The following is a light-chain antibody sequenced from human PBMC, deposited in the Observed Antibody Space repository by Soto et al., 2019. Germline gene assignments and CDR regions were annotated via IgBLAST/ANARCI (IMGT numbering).Light chain of an antibody. CDR2: DAS. CDR3: QHYGNSPT. V-gene: IGKV3-20*01. J-gene: IGKJ1*01. Sequence: EIVLTQSPGTLSLSPGERATLSCRASQSVSSSYLAWYQQKPGQAPRLLIYDASSKATGTPDRFSGSGSGTDFTLTISRLEPEDFAVYWCQHYGNSPTFGQGTKVDIK. CDR1: QSVSSSY.